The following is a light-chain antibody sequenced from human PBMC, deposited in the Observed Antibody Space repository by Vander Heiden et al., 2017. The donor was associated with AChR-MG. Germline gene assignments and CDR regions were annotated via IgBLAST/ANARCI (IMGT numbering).Light chain of an antibody. CDR3: QQSNSNPRT. CDR2: AAS. J-gene: IGKJ1*01. CDR1: QSISSY. Sequence: DIQLTQSPSFLSASVGDRVTITCRASQSISSYLDWYQQKPGKAPKLLICAASSLQSGVPSRFSGSGSGTDFTLTISRLQPEDFATYYCQQSNSNPRTFGQGTKVEIK. V-gene: IGKV1-39*01.